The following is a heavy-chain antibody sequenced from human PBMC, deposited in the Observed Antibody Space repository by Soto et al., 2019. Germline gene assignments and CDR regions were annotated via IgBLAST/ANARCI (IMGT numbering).Heavy chain of an antibody. Sequence: SETLSLTCTVSGGSVSSGRNYWNWIRQPPGKGLEWIGYMYYSGSTNYNPSLKSRVTISVDTSKNQFSLKLTSVTAADTAVYYCARGSHCGGDCYSGYYYYYGMDVWGQGTTVTVSS. CDR2: MYYSGST. CDR3: ARGSHCGGDCYSGYYYYYGMDV. J-gene: IGHJ6*02. CDR1: GGSVSSGRNY. V-gene: IGHV4-61*01. D-gene: IGHD2-21*02.